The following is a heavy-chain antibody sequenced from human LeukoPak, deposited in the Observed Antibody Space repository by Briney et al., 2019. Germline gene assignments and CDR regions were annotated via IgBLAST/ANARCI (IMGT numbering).Heavy chain of an antibody. CDR1: GFTFSTFE. J-gene: IGHJ5*02. D-gene: IGHD1-14*01. V-gene: IGHV3-48*03. CDR3: VRDGRSAWFDP. CDR2: ISSSGSTI. Sequence: GGSLRLSCAASGFTFSTFEMNWVRHAPGKGLEWISYISSSGSTIYYADSVKGRFTISRDNAKNSLYLQMNSLRAEDTAVYYCVRDGRSAWFDPWGQGTLVTVSS.